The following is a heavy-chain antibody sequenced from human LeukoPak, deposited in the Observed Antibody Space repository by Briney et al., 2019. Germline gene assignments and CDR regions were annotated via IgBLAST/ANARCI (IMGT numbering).Heavy chain of an antibody. CDR3: ARHYGGDLGSLDY. J-gene: IGHJ4*02. V-gene: IGHV2-70*11. D-gene: IGHD4-23*01. CDR2: IDWDDDK. Sequence: SGPWLVHPTQTLTLTCTLSGFSLSTSAMSVSWIRQPPGKALEWLARIDWDDDKYYSTSLKTRLTISKDTSKNQVVLTMTNMDPVDTATYYCARHYGGDLGSLDYWGRGTLVTASS. CDR1: GFSLSTSAMS.